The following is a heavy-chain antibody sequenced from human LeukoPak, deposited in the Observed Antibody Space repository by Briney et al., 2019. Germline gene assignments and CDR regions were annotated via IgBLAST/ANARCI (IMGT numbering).Heavy chain of an antibody. CDR2: ISSSGDMI. V-gene: IGHV3-11*01. Sequence: LFLTCTVSGGSISSYYWSWIRQAPGKGLEWVSYISSSGDMIYYADSVKGRFTISRDNAKNSLYLQMNSLRAEDTAVYYWSQQLVPLEKYYYYGIGGLGQGTTVTVSS. D-gene: IGHD6-13*01. CDR1: GGSISSYY. J-gene: IGHJ6*02. CDR3: SQQLVPLEKYYYYGIGG.